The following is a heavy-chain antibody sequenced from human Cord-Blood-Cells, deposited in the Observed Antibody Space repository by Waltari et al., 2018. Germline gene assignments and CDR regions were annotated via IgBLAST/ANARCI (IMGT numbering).Heavy chain of an antibody. CDR2: INAGNGNT. D-gene: IGHD2-8*01. Sequence: QVQLVQSGAEVKKPGASVKVSCKASGYTLTSYAMHWVRTAPGQRLEWMGWINAGNGNTKYSQKFQGRVTITRDTSASTAYMELSSLRSEDTAVYYCARDRCTNGVCYFDYWGQGTLVTVSS. J-gene: IGHJ4*02. V-gene: IGHV1-3*01. CDR1: GYTLTSYA. CDR3: ARDRCTNGVCYFDY.